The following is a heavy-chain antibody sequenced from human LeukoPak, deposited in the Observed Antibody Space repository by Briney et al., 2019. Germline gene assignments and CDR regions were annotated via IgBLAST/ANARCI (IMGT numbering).Heavy chain of an antibody. D-gene: IGHD2-8*02. J-gene: IGHJ3*02. Sequence: GGSLRLSCAASGFTFSSYSMNWVRQAPGKGLEWVSSISSSSSYIYYADSVKGRFTISRDNAKNSLYLQMNSLRAEDTAVYYWAVVYWGVGAFDIWGQGTMVTVSS. CDR2: ISSSSSYI. CDR1: GFTFSSYS. CDR3: AVVYWGVGAFDI. V-gene: IGHV3-21*01.